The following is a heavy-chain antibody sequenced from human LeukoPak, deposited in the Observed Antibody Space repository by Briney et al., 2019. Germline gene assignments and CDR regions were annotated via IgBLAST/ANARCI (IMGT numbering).Heavy chain of an antibody. CDR1: GGSISSSSYY. Sequence: SETLSLTCTVSGGSISSSSYYWGWIRQPPGKGLEWIGSIYYSGSTYYNPSLKSRVTISVDTSKNQFSLKLSSVTAADTAVYYCARDFTSDDWFDPWGQGTLVTVSS. V-gene: IGHV4-39*07. CDR2: IYYSGST. CDR3: ARDFTSDDWFDP. J-gene: IGHJ5*02.